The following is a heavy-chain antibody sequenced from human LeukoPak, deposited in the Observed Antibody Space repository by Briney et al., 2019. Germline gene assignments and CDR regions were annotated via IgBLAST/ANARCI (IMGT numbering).Heavy chain of an antibody. CDR1: GFTFSAYS. CDR2: ITRSSSYI. Sequence: GGSLRLSCTASGFTFSAYSMNWVRQAPGKGLEWVSSITRSSSYIYYADSVKGRFTISRDNAKNSLYPQMNSLRAEDTAVYYCARGADRGGYNNGDESDYWGQGTLVTVSS. V-gene: IGHV3-21*01. CDR3: ARGADRGGYNNGDESDY. J-gene: IGHJ4*02. D-gene: IGHD5-24*01.